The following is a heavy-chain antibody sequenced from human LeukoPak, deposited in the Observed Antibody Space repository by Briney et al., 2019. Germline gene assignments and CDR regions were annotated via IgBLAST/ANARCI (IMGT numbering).Heavy chain of an antibody. V-gene: IGHV4-4*09. CDR2: IYTSGST. J-gene: IGHJ5*02. Sequence: SETLSLTCTVSGGSISSYYWSWIRQPPGKGLEWIGYIYTSGSTNYNPSLKSRVTISVDTSKNQFSLKLSSVTAADTAVYYCARHSIEYSSSWYLWFDPWGQGTLVTVSS. CDR3: ARHSIEYSSSWYLWFDP. D-gene: IGHD6-13*01. CDR1: GGSISSYY.